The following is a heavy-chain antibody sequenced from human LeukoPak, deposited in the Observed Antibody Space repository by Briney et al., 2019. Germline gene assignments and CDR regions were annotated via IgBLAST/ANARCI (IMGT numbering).Heavy chain of an antibody. CDR2: IRYDGSNK. J-gene: IGHJ4*02. CDR3: AKDDILTGALDY. CDR1: GFTFSSYG. Sequence: GGSLRLSCAASGFTFSSYGMHWVRQAPGKGLEWVAFIRYDGSNKYYADSVKGRFTISRDNSKNTLHLQMNSLRPDDTSVYYCAKDDILTGALDYWGQGTLVTVSS. V-gene: IGHV3-30*02. D-gene: IGHD3-9*01.